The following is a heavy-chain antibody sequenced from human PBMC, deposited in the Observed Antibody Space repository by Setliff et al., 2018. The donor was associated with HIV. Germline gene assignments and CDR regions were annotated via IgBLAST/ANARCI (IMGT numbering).Heavy chain of an antibody. V-gene: IGHV4-39*01. CDR3: ARHAWLAPFDS. CDR1: GGPITTSSYY. CDR2: IYYSGST. Sequence: SETLSLTCTVSGGPITTSSYYWGWIRQPPGKGLEWIGSIYYSGSTYYNPSLKRRVTISVDTSKNQFSLKLSSLTAADTVVYYCARHAWLAPFDSWGQGTLVTVSS. J-gene: IGHJ4*02. D-gene: IGHD6-19*01.